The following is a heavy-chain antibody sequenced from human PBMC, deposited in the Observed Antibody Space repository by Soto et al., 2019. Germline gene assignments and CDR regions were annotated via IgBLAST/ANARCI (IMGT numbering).Heavy chain of an antibody. J-gene: IGHJ4*02. Sequence: GGSLRLSCAASGFTFIDYYMICIRQAPGKGLEWVSYISSSSSYTNYADSVKGRFTISRDNAKNSLYLQMNSLSAEDTAVYYCARDRRPIAARPDYWGQGTLVTVSS. CDR1: GFTFIDYY. CDR2: ISSSSSYT. V-gene: IGHV3-11*06. CDR3: ARDRRPIAARPDY. D-gene: IGHD6-6*01.